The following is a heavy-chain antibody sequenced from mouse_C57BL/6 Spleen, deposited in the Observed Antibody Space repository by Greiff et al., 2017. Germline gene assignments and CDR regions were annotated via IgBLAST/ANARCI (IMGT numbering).Heavy chain of an antibody. V-gene: IGHV1-61*01. CDR2: IYPSDSET. J-gene: IGHJ3*01. D-gene: IGHD1-1*01. CDR3: ARGGPVYYYGSSYAAD. Sequence: QVQLQQPGAELVRPGSSVKLSCKASGYTFTSYWMDWVKQRPGQGLEWIGNIYPSDSETHYNQKFKDKATLTVDKSSSTAYMQLSSLTSEDSAVYYCARGGPVYYYGSSYAADWGQGTLVTVSA. CDR1: GYTFTSYW.